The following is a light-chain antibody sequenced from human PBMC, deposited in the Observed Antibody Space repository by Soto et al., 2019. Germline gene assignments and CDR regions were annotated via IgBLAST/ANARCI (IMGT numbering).Light chain of an antibody. V-gene: IGKV3-20*01. CDR2: GTS. CDR1: QSVSSNY. J-gene: IGKJ1*01. Sequence: EVVLTQSPDTLSLPPGERATLSCRASQSVSSNYLAWYQQKPGQAPRLLIYGTSNRASGIPDRFSGSGSGTDFTLSISGLEPEDFAVYFCQQYANSRTFGQGTKVDIK. CDR3: QQYANSRT.